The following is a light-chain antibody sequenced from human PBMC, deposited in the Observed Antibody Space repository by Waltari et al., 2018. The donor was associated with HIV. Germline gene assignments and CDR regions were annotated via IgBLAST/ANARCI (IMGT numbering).Light chain of an antibody. V-gene: IGKV3-15*01. J-gene: IGKJ2*01. CDR2: GAS. Sequence: EIVMTQSSATLSVSPGERVTISCRASQSVNSNLAWYQAKPGQAPRLLIYGASTRATGIPGRISGSGSGTEFTLTISSLQSEDFAVYYCQQYDNWPPYTFGQGTKLEIK. CDR1: QSVNSN. CDR3: QQYDNWPPYT.